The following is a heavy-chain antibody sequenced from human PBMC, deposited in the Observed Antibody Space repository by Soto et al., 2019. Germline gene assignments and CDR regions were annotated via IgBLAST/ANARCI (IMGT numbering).Heavy chain of an antibody. Sequence: SVKVSCKASGFTFTSSAVQWVRQARGQRLEWIGWIVVGSGNTNYAQKFQERVTITRDMSTSTAYMELSSLRSEDTAVYYCAAEGRASSYDFWARGQHWGQGTLVTVSP. V-gene: IGHV1-58*01. D-gene: IGHD3-3*01. CDR2: IVVGSGNT. J-gene: IGHJ4*02. CDR1: GFTFTSSA. CDR3: AAEGRASSYDFWARGQH.